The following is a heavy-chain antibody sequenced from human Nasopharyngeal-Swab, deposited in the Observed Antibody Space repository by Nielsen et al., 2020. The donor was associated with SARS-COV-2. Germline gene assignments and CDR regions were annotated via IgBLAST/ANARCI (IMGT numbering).Heavy chain of an antibody. Sequence: SETLSLTCAVYGGSFSGYYWSWIRQPPGKGLEWIGEINHSGSTNYNPSLKSRVTISVDTSKNQFSLKLSSVTAADTAVYYCARGSFHDSSGYYTFDYWGQGTLVTASS. CDR3: ARGSFHDSSGYYTFDY. CDR2: INHSGST. J-gene: IGHJ4*02. D-gene: IGHD3-22*01. CDR1: GGSFSGYY. V-gene: IGHV4-34*01.